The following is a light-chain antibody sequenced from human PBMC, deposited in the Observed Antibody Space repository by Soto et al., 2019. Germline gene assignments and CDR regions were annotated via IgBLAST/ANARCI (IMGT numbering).Light chain of an antibody. V-gene: IGLV2-14*01. J-gene: IGLJ1*01. CDR1: SSDVGGYNY. Sequence: QSALTQPASVSGSRGQSITISCTGTSSDVGGYNYVSWYQQHPGKAPKLMIYDVSNRPSGVSNRFSGSKSGNTASLTISGLQAEDEADYYCSSYTSSSTRVFGTGTKLTVL. CDR3: SSYTSSSTRV. CDR2: DVS.